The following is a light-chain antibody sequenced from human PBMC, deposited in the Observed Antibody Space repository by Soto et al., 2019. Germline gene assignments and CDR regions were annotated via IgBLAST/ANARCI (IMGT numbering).Light chain of an antibody. V-gene: IGKV1-39*01. J-gene: IGKJ1*01. Sequence: IQSTQSPSSLSASVGDRGTISWRAIQGISTYLNWYQQKRGTAPRLLXYSASSVKSGVPPRFSGSGSGRDFTLTISSLRPEDIETYFCQHSYSYPWTFGQGTKVDIK. CDR1: QGISTY. CDR2: SAS. CDR3: QHSYSYPWT.